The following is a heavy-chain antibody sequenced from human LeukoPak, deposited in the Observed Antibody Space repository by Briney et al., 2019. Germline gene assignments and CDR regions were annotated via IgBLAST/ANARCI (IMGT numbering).Heavy chain of an antibody. CDR3: ARGRPHGNDY. CDR2: IASDGSST. V-gene: IGHV3-74*01. J-gene: IGHJ4*02. Sequence: GGSLRLSCVASGFTFSSYWMNWVRQAPGKGLVWVSRIASDGSSTTYADSVKGRFSISRDNAKNTLYLQMSSLRVEDTAVYYCARGRPHGNDYWGQGTLVTVSS. CDR1: GFTFSSYW. D-gene: IGHD4-23*01.